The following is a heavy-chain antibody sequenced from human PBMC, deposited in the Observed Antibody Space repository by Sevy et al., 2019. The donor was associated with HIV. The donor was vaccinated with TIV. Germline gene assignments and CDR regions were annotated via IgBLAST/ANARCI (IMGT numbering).Heavy chain of an antibody. CDR2: IKQDGSEK. J-gene: IGHJ6*02. Sequence: GGSLRLSCAASGFTFSSYWMSWVRQAPGKGLEWVANIKQDGSEKYYLDSVKGRFTISRDNAKNSLYLQMNSLRAEDTALYYCARDARGGPVNYDFWSGYSSYYYYGMDVWGQGTTVTVSS. D-gene: IGHD3-3*01. CDR1: GFTFSSYW. V-gene: IGHV3-7*01. CDR3: ARDARGGPVNYDFWSGYSSYYYYGMDV.